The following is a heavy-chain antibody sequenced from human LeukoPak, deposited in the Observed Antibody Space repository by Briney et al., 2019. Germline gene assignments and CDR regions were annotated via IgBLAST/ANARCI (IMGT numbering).Heavy chain of an antibody. CDR3: ARENYLVSSSWYSHFFDY. V-gene: IGHV3-66*01. CDR1: GFTVSSNY. J-gene: IGHJ4*02. CDR2: IYSGGST. D-gene: IGHD6-13*01. Sequence: GGSLRLSCAASGFTVSSNYMSWVRQAPGKGLEWVSVIYSGGSTYYADSVKGRFTISRDNSKNTLYLQMNSLRAEDTAVYYCARENYLVSSSWYSHFFDYWGQGTLVTVSS.